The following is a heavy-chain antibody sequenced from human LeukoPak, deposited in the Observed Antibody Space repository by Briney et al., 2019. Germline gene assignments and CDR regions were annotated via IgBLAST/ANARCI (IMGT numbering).Heavy chain of an antibody. CDR2: MGPYDGDT. D-gene: IGHD3-16*01. J-gene: IGHJ4*02. CDR1: GYTFSSYK. Sequence: ASVKVSCKTSGYTFSSYKISWMRQAPGQGLEWMGWMGPYDGDTNYAHNLQGRVTMTADTSTRTAYMELRSLRSDDTAVYYCAREGQEKLGPINLYLGFDYWGQGSLVTVSS. V-gene: IGHV1-18*01. CDR3: AREGQEKLGPINLYLGFDY.